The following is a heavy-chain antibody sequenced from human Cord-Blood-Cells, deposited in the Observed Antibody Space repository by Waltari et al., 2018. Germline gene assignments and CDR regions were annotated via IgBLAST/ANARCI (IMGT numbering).Heavy chain of an antibody. D-gene: IGHD3-3*01. CDR2: IYYNGDT. Sequence: QVQLQESGPGLAKPSETLSLTCPVSGGSGSSGSLYWSWNRQPPGKGLEWIGYIYYNGDTNYNPSLKSRVTIPVDTSKNQFSLKLISVTAADTAVYYCASYYDFWSGYYYYYMDFWGKGTTVTVSS. V-gene: IGHV4-61*01. CDR3: ASYYDFWSGYYYYYMDF. J-gene: IGHJ6*03. CDR1: GGSGSSGSLY.